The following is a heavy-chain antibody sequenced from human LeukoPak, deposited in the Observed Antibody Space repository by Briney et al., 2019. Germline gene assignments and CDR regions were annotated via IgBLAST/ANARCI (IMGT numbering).Heavy chain of an antibody. V-gene: IGHV3-30-3*01. J-gene: IGHJ4*02. CDR1: GFTFSSYA. CDR2: ISYDGSNK. Sequence: GGSLRLSCAASGFTFSSYAMHWVRQAPGKGLEWVAVISYDGSNKYYADSVKGRFTISRDNAKNTLYLQMNGLRAEDTAVYYCARDLVVTSAYWGQGTLVTVSS. D-gene: IGHD2-2*01. CDR3: ARDLVVTSAY.